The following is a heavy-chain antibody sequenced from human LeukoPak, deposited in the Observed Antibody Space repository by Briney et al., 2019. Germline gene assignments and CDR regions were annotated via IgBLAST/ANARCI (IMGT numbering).Heavy chain of an antibody. CDR2: IGTAGDT. CDR1: GFTFSSYD. Sequence: GGSLRLSCAASGFTFSSYDMHWVRQATGKGLEWVSAIGTAGDTYYPGSVKGRFTISRDNSNSTLYLQMVSLRAEDTAVYYCAKSNRVGTSYLDYWGQGILVSVSS. D-gene: IGHD1-26*01. CDR3: AKSNRVGTSYLDY. J-gene: IGHJ4*02. V-gene: IGHV3-13*01.